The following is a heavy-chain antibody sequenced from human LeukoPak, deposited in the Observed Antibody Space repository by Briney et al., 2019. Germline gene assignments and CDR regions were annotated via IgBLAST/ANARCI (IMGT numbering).Heavy chain of an antibody. CDR3: VRGYCSSTSCYEFGY. CDR2: IIPIFGTA. Sequence: SVKVSCKASGGTFSSYAISWVRQAPGQGLEWMGGIIPIFGTANYAQKFQGRVTITADESTSTAYMELSSLRSEDTAVYYCVRGYCSSTSCYEFGYWGQGTLVTVSS. CDR1: GGTFSSYA. J-gene: IGHJ4*02. D-gene: IGHD2-2*01. V-gene: IGHV1-69*13.